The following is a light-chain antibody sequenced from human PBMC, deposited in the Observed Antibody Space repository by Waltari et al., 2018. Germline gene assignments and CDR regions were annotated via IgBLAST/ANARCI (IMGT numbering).Light chain of an antibody. CDR2: AAS. Sequence: DIQMTQSPSSLSASVGDRVTITCRAGRFINNYSNWYQQKPGKAPKLLIYAASTLHSGVPSRFSGSGSGTDFTLTVSSLQADDFATYYCLQTLTTPLTFGGGTIVDIK. CDR3: LQTLTTPLT. V-gene: IGKV1-39*01. CDR1: RFINNY. J-gene: IGKJ4*01.